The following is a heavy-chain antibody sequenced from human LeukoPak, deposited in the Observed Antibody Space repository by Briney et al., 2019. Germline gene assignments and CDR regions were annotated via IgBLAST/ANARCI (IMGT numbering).Heavy chain of an antibody. J-gene: IGHJ4*02. D-gene: IGHD6-19*01. V-gene: IGHV3-33*06. CDR1: GFTFSSYG. CDR2: IWYDGSNK. CDR3: AKDPETYSSGWYPPAYYFDY. Sequence: PGGSLRLSCAASGFTFSSYGMHRVRQAPGKGLDWVAVIWYDGSNKYYAYSVKARFTISRDNSKNTLYLQMNSLRAEDTAVYYRAKDPETYSSGWYPPAYYFDYWGQGTLVTVSS.